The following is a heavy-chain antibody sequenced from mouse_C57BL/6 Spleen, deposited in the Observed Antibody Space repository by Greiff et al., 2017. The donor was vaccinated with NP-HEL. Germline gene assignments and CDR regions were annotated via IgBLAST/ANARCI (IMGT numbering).Heavy chain of an antibody. CDR2: IYPRDGST. V-gene: IGHV1-78*01. CDR1: GYTFTDHT. D-gene: IGHD2-1*01. Sequence: VQLQQSDAELVKPGASVKISCKVSGYTFTDHTIHWMKQRPEQGLEWIGYIYPRDGSTKYNEKFQGKATLTADKSSSTAYMQLNSLTSEDSAVYFCARERIYYGNLFDYWGQGTTLTVSS. J-gene: IGHJ2*01. CDR3: ARERIYYGNLFDY.